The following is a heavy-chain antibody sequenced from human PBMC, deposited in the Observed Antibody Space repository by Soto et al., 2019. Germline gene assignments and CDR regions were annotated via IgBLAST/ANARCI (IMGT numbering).Heavy chain of an antibody. CDR2: INAGNGNT. CDR3: ARAAGEQWLINFDY. D-gene: IGHD6-19*01. V-gene: IGHV1-3*01. J-gene: IGHJ4*02. CDR1: GYIFTNYA. Sequence: ASVKVSCKASGYIFTNYAIHWVRQAPGQRLEWMGWINAGNGNTKYSQKFQGRVTITRDTSASTAYMELSSLRSEDTAVYYCARAAGEQWLINFDYWGQGALVTVS.